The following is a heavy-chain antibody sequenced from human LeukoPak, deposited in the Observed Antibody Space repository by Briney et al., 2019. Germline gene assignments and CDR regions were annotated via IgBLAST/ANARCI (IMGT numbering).Heavy chain of an antibody. V-gene: IGHV4-39*01. D-gene: IGHD2/OR15-2a*01. CDR3: ARSDFYAFDY. CDR2: VFYTGTT. Sequence: SETLSLTCTVSDVSVGSSAYYWAWIRQPPGKRLEWIGTVFYTGTTYYNPSLKSRVTISVDTSKNQFSLRLSSVTAAETAMYYCARSDFYAFDYWGQGALVTVS. J-gene: IGHJ4*02. CDR1: DVSVGSSAYY.